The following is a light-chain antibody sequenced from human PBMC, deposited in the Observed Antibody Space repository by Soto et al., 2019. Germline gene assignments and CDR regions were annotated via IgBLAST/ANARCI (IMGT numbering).Light chain of an antibody. J-gene: IGKJ4*01. Sequence: DIQMTQSPSTLSASVGDRVTITCRASQSGSTWLAWYQQKPWKVPKLLIYKAYSLESGVPSRFSGSGSGTEFTLTISSLQPDDFTTYYSQQYNRNPLTYGGGTKVENK. CDR2: KAY. CDR1: QSGSTW. CDR3: QQYNRNPLT. V-gene: IGKV1-5*03.